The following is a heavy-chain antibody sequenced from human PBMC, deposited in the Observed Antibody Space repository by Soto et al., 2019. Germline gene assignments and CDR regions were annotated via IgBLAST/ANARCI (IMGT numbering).Heavy chain of an antibody. Sequence: QVQLQQWGAGLLKPSETLSLTCAVYGGSFSGYYWSWIRQPPGKGLEWIGEINHSGSTNYNPSLKSRVTISVDTSKNKCSLKLSSVTAADTAVYYCARGGNRWLRQGWYWVQGTLVTVSS. J-gene: IGHJ4*02. D-gene: IGHD5-12*01. CDR3: ARGGNRWLRQGWY. V-gene: IGHV4-34*01. CDR2: INHSGST. CDR1: GGSFSGYY.